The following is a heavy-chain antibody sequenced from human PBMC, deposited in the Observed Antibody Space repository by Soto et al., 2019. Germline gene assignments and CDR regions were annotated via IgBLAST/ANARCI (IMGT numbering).Heavy chain of an antibody. CDR3: ARARHGYSGYDWYFDY. CDR1: SGSISSYY. D-gene: IGHD5-12*01. J-gene: IGHJ4*02. CDR2: IYTSGST. Sequence: SETLSLTCTVSSGSISSYYWSWIRQPAGKGLEWIGRIYTSGSTNYNPSLKSRVTMSVDTSKNQFSLKLSSVTAADTAVYYCARARHGYSGYDWYFDYWGQGTLVTVSS. V-gene: IGHV4-4*07.